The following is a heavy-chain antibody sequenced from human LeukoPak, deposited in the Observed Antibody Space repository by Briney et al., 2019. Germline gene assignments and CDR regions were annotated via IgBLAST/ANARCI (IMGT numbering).Heavy chain of an antibody. J-gene: IGHJ4*02. D-gene: IGHD6-13*01. CDR2: MNPNSGNT. Sequence: ASVKVSCKASGYTFTSYDINWVRQATGQGLEWMGWMNPNSGNTGYAQKFQGRVTMTRNTSISTAYMELSGLRSEDTAVYYCARGLAGSSWYFFDYWGQGTLVTVSS. CDR3: ARGLAGSSWYFFDY. CDR1: GYTFTSYD. V-gene: IGHV1-8*01.